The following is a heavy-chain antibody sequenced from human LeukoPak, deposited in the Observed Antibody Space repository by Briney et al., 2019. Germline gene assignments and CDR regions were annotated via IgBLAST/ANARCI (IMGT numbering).Heavy chain of an antibody. CDR3: ARIISSGYWFFDY. Sequence: QAGGSLRLSCAASGFTVSSNYMSWVRQAPGKGLEWVSVIYSGGSTYYADSVKGRFTISRDNSKNTLYLQMNSLRAEDTAVYYCARIISSGYWFFDYWGQGTLVTVSS. CDR2: IYSGGST. D-gene: IGHD3-22*01. J-gene: IGHJ4*02. CDR1: GFTVSSNY. V-gene: IGHV3-53*01.